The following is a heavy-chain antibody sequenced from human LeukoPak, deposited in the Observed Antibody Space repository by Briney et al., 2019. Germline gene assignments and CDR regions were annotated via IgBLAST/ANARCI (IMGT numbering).Heavy chain of an antibody. J-gene: IGHJ5*02. Sequence: PGGSLRLSCAASGFRFSDFTMTWVRQAPGKGPEWVSAIGGRGGSTYYADSLGGRFTISRDNSKDMLYLQMNSLKVEDTATYYCGKEGVAWGQGTKVTVSS. CDR3: GKEGVA. D-gene: IGHD2-15*01. CDR2: IGGRGGST. CDR1: GFRFSDFT. V-gene: IGHV3-23*01.